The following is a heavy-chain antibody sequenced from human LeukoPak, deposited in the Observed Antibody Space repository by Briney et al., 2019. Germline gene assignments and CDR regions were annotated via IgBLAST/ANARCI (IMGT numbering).Heavy chain of an antibody. D-gene: IGHD3-10*01. J-gene: IGHJ4*02. CDR1: GGSISSYY. CDR2: IYYSGST. V-gene: IGHV4-39*01. Sequence: SETLSLTCTVSGGSISSYYWGWIRQPPGKGLEWIGSIYYSGSTYYNPSLKSRVTISVDTSKNQFSLKLSSVTAADTAVYYCAHWGYYGSGSYYFDYWGQGTLVTVSS. CDR3: AHWGYYGSGSYYFDY.